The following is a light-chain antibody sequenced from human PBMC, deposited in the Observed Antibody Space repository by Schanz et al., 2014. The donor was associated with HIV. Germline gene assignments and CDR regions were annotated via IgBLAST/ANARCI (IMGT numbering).Light chain of an antibody. CDR2: GAS. CDR1: QDITTY. CDR3: EQFNSYPRT. J-gene: IGKJ2*02. Sequence: IQLTQSPSSLSASVGDRVTLTCRASQDITTYLAWYQQKPGPALKLLTYGASTLKSGVPPRFSGSGSGTDFTLNISSLQPEDFATYYCEQFNSYPRTFGQGTKLAVK. V-gene: IGKV1-9*01.